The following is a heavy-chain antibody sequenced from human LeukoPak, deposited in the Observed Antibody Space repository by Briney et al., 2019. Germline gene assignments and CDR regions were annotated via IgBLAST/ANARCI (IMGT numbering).Heavy chain of an antibody. CDR2: INHSGST. Sequence: SETLSLTCAVYGGSFSGYYWSWIRQPPGKGLEWIGEINHSGSTNYNPSLKSRVTISVDTSKNQFSLKMSSVTAADTAVYFCARRGGYIPGGFDYWGQGTLVTVSS. CDR1: GGSFSGYY. J-gene: IGHJ4*02. CDR3: ARRGGYIPGGFDY. D-gene: IGHD5-24*01. V-gene: IGHV4-34*01.